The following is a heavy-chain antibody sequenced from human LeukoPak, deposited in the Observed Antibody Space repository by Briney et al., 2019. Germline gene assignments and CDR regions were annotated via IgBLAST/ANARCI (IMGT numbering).Heavy chain of an antibody. CDR1: GGTFSSYA. Sequence: ASVKVSCKASGGTFSSYAISWVRQAPGQGLEWMGGIIPIFGTANYAQKFQGRVTITADESTSTAYMKLSSLRSEDTAVYYCARNGDSSSWYHEFDPWGQGTLVTVSS. D-gene: IGHD6-13*01. CDR3: ARNGDSSSWYHEFDP. J-gene: IGHJ5*02. CDR2: IIPIFGTA. V-gene: IGHV1-69*13.